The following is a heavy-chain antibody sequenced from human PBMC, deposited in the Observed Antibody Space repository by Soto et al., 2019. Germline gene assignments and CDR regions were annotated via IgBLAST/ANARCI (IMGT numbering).Heavy chain of an antibody. Sequence: EVQLLESGGGLVQPGGSLRLSCAASGFTFSRHAMSWVRQAPGKGLEWVSVISGSGGGIYYAGSVKGRFTISRDNSKNMLYLQMNSLRAEDTAIYYCAQRHMVGLADYLGYWGQGTLVTVSS. CDR3: AQRHMVGLADYLGY. J-gene: IGHJ4*02. D-gene: IGHD1-26*01. CDR1: GFTFSRHA. CDR2: ISGSGGGI. V-gene: IGHV3-23*01.